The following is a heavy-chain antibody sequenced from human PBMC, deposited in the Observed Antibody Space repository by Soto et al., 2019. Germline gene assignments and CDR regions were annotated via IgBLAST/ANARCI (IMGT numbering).Heavy chain of an antibody. CDR1: GGAVSSSSYY. Sequence: QVQLQESGPGLVKPSETLSLTCTVSGGAVSSSSYYWSWIRQPPGKGLEWSGYIYYSGSTKYSPSLKSRVTISVDTSKNQFSLKLNSVTAADTAVYYCARGYCISTSCYAGDYGMDVWGQGTTVTVSS. CDR3: ARGYCISTSCYAGDYGMDV. CDR2: IYYSGST. J-gene: IGHJ6*02. D-gene: IGHD2-2*01. V-gene: IGHV4-61*01.